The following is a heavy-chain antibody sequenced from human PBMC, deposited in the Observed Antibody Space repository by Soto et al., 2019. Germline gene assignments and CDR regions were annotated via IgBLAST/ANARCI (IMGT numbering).Heavy chain of an antibody. J-gene: IGHJ4*02. CDR3: ARGRDGGNENPRPSTGLRDDDY. D-gene: IGHD2-2*01. CDR1: GGSFSGYY. Sequence: PSETLSLTCAVYGGSFSGYYWSWIRQPPGKGLEWIGEINHSGSTNYNPSLKSRVTISVDTSKNQFSLKLSSVTAADTAVYYCARGRDGGNENPRPSTGLRDDDYWGQGTLVTVSS. V-gene: IGHV4-34*01. CDR2: INHSGST.